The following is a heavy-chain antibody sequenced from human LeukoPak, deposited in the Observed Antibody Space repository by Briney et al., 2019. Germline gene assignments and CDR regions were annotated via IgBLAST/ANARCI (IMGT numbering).Heavy chain of an antibody. V-gene: IGHV3-23*01. CDR1: GFTFSSYA. CDR2: ISGSGGST. Sequence: PGGSLRLSCAASGFTFSSYAMSWVRQAPGKGLEWVSAISGSGGSTYYADSVKGRFTISRDNSKNTLYLQMNSLRAEDTAVYYCAEGHGITIFSVVDYWGQGTLVTVSS. D-gene: IGHD3-9*01. J-gene: IGHJ4*02. CDR3: AEGHGITIFSVVDY.